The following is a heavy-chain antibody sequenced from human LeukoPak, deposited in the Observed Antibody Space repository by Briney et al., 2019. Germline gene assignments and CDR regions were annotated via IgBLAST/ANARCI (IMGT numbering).Heavy chain of an antibody. J-gene: IGHJ5*02. Sequence: GGSLRLSCAASGFTFSAFAMTWVRQAPGKAPEWVSSITGGGNSVFYADSVKGRFTFSRDNSKNTLYLQMNSLRVDDTAVYYCAKGAAAGKVDWFDPWGQGILVTVSS. CDR1: GFTFSAFA. CDR2: ITGGGNSV. D-gene: IGHD6-13*01. CDR3: AKGAAAGKVDWFDP. V-gene: IGHV3-23*01.